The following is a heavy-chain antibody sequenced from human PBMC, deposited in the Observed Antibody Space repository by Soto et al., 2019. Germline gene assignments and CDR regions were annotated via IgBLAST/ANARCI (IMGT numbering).Heavy chain of an antibody. V-gene: IGHV3-30-3*01. CDR3: ARATGYSSYGMDV. D-gene: IGHD6-13*01. CDR2: ISYDGSNK. J-gene: IGHJ6*02. CDR1: GFTFSSYA. Sequence: LRLSCAASGFTFSSYAMHWVRQAPGKGLEWVAVISYDGSNKYYADSVKGRFTISRDNSKNTLYLQMNSLRAEDTAVYYCARATGYSSYGMDVWGQGTTVTVSS.